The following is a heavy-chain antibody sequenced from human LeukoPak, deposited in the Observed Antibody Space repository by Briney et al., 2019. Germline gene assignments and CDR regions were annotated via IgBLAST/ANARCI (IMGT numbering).Heavy chain of an antibody. CDR3: ARDSTGKSRGWFDP. V-gene: IGHV1-46*01. CDR1: GGTFSSYA. CDR2: INPSGGST. Sequence: ASVKVSCKASGGTFSSYAISWVRQAPGQGLEWMGIINPSGGSTSYAQEFQGRVTMTRDTSTSTVYMELSSLRSEDTAVYYCARDSTGKSRGWFDPWGQGTLVTVSS. J-gene: IGHJ5*02. D-gene: IGHD6-19*01.